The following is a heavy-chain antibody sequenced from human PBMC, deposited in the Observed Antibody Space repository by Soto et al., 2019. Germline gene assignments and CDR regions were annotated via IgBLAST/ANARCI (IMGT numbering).Heavy chain of an antibody. V-gene: IGHV1-18*04. CDR1: GYPFTSSG. CDR3: ATDPYCGSAPGCSALDA. Sequence: ASVKVSCKASGYPFTSSGFSWVRQAPGQGLEWMGWISAYNGNTLYPQKFKGRVTMTTDTSTSTAYMELGTLRSDDPAVYYCATDPYCGSAPGCSALDACGQGTTVTVSS. CDR2: ISAYNGNT. J-gene: IGHJ6*02. D-gene: IGHD2-21*01.